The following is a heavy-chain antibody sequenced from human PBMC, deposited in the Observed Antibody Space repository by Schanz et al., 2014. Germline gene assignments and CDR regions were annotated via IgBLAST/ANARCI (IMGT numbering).Heavy chain of an antibody. J-gene: IGHJ4*02. CDR3: ARLDSSSWYPRY. CDR1: GFTFFGSFA. V-gene: IGHV3-23*01. D-gene: IGHD6-13*01. CDR2: MSGSGSTA. Sequence: EVQLLESGGGLVQPGGSLRLSCVASGFTFFGSFAMSWVRQAPGKGLEWVSGMSGSGSTADYADSVKGRFTISRDNSKNTVYLQMNSLRGEDTAVYFCARLDSSSWYPRYWGQGTLXTVSS.